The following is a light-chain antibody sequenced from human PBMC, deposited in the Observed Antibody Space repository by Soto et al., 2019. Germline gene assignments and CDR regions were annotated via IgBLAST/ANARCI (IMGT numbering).Light chain of an antibody. Sequence: DIQMTQSPSSLSASVGDGVTITCRASQSIMNHLNWYQHKSGKAPRLLIYTASSLHSGVPPRFSGSGSGTDFNMTINSLQAEDFATYYWQQTYNAPRNVGRGTKVDFK. J-gene: IGKJ1*01. V-gene: IGKV1-39*01. CDR2: TAS. CDR1: QSIMNH. CDR3: QQTYNAPRN.